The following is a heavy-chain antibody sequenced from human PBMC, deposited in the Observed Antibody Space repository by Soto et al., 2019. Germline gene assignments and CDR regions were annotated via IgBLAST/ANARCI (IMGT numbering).Heavy chain of an antibody. Sequence: GGSLRLSCAASGFTFSTYTIHWVRQAPGKGLEYVAAINNNGGSPYYANSVKGRFTISRDNSKNALYLQMGSLRPEDMAVYYCARYSVDRAFDIWGQGTMVTVSS. CDR2: INNNGGSP. J-gene: IGHJ3*02. D-gene: IGHD2-15*01. CDR3: ARYSVDRAFDI. V-gene: IGHV3-64*01. CDR1: GFTFSTYT.